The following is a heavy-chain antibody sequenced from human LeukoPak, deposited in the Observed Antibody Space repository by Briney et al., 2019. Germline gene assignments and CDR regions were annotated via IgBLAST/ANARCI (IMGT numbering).Heavy chain of an antibody. J-gene: IGHJ6*03. Sequence: PGGSLRLSCAASGFTFSSYWMSWVRQAPGKGLEWVANIKQDGSEKYYVDSVKGRFTISRDNSKNTLYLQMNSLRAEDTAVYYCARGREGVFLLHMDVWGKGTTVTISS. V-gene: IGHV3-7*03. CDR1: GFTFSSYW. D-gene: IGHD3-22*01. CDR3: ARGREGVFLLHMDV. CDR2: IKQDGSEK.